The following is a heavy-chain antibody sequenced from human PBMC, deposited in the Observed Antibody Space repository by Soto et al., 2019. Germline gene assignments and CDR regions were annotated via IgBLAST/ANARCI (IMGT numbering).Heavy chain of an antibody. Sequence: SETLSLTCTVSNGSINNPIYYWGWIRQPPGRGLEWIGCIYYSGNTNYNPSLQGRVTISVDTSKNQFSLKLSSVTAADTAVYYCARDSGYAGTYFDYWGQGTLVTVSS. CDR2: IYYSGNT. V-gene: IGHV4-39*02. CDR3: ARDSGYAGTYFDY. CDR1: NGSINNPIYY. J-gene: IGHJ4*02. D-gene: IGHD5-12*01.